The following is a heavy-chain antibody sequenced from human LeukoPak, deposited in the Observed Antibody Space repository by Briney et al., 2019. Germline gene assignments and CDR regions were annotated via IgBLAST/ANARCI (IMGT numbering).Heavy chain of an antibody. CDR1: GGSVSNYY. D-gene: IGHD6-6*01. Sequence: SETLSLTCSVSGGSVSNYYSGWIRQPPGKGVEWIGYVYYTGSTNYSPSLKSRVTMFEDKSKNQFSLRLYSVTLADTAVYYCARLFAYSSSSYFGYWGQGSLVTVSS. J-gene: IGHJ4*02. CDR3: ARLFAYSSSSYFGY. CDR2: VYYTGST. V-gene: IGHV4-59*02.